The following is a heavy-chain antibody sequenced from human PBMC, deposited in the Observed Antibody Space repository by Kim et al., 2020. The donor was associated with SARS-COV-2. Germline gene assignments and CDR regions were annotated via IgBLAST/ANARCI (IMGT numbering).Heavy chain of an antibody. J-gene: IGHJ3*02. V-gene: IGHV3-48*03. CDR3: ARDPGANTGGYSNAFDI. D-gene: IGHD1-26*01. Sequence: VKGRATISRDNAKNSLYLQMNSLRAEDTAVYYCARDPGANTGGYSNAFDIWGQGTMVTVSS.